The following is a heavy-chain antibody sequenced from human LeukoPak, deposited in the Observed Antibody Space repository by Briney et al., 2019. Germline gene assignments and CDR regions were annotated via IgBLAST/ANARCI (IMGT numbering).Heavy chain of an antibody. CDR3: ARRLEMGYDAFDI. CDR2: ISSSSSYI. D-gene: IGHD5-24*01. Sequence: TGGSLRLSCAASGFTFSSYSMNWVRQAPGKGLEWVSSISSSSSYIYYADSVKGRFTISRDNAKNSLYLQMNSLRAEDTAVYYCARRLEMGYDAFDIWGQGTMVTVSS. CDR1: GFTFSSYS. V-gene: IGHV3-21*01. J-gene: IGHJ3*02.